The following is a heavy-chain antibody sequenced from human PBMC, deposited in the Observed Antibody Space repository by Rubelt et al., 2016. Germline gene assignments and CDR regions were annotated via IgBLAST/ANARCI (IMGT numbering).Heavy chain of an antibody. J-gene: IGHJ4*02. CDR1: GFTFSSFG. CDR3: GKVSVTRIVAVSLNY. Sequence: QVQLVESGGGVVQPGRSLRLSCAASGFTFSSFGMYWVRQAPGKGLEWVSFISTDGRFIHQADSVKGRFTIFRNNSKNTLYLQRNSLRAEDTAIYYCGKVSVTRIVAVSLNYWGQGTLVTVSS. D-gene: IGHD3-22*01. CDR2: ISTDGRFI. V-gene: IGHV3-33*06.